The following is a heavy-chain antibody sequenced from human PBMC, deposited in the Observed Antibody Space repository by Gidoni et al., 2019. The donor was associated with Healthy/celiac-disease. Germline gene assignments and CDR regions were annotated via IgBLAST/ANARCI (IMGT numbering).Heavy chain of an antibody. CDR3: AKVDTPSLDGMRWSAEYFQH. CDR1: GFTFSSYA. V-gene: IGHV3-23*01. Sequence: EVQLLESGGGLVQPGGSLRLSCAASGFTFSSYAMSWFRQAPGKGLGWVSAISGSGGSTYYADSVKGRFTISRDNSKNTLYLQMNSLRAEDTAVYYCAKVDTPSLDGMRWSAEYFQHWGQGTLVTVSS. D-gene: IGHD1-20*01. CDR2: ISGSGGST. J-gene: IGHJ1*01.